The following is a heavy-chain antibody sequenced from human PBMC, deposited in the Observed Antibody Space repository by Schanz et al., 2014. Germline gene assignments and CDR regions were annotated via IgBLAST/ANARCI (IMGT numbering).Heavy chain of an antibody. J-gene: IGHJ4*02. CDR1: GYMYTSHF. V-gene: IGHV1-2*02. CDR3: ARDRQNIASPATGFDS. D-gene: IGHD6-13*01. Sequence: QVQLVQSGAEVKKPGASVTVSCKASGYMYTSHFLHWVRQAPGQGLEWMGWINPNTGGTKYAQKFQGRVTMTTDTSVSTAYMELSRLTSDDTAVYYCARDRQNIASPATGFDSWGQGTLVTVSS. CDR2: INPNTGGT.